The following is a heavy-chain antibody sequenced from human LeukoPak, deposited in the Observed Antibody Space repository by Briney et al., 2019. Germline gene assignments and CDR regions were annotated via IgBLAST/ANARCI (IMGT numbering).Heavy chain of an antibody. Sequence: GRSLRLSCAASGFTFDDYAMHWVRQAPGKGLEWVSGISWNSGSIGYADSVKGRFTISRDNAKNSLYLQMNSLRAEDMALYYCAKGGGKYSSSPFDYWGQGTLVTVSS. D-gene: IGHD6-6*01. CDR3: AKGGGKYSSSPFDY. CDR2: ISWNSGSI. J-gene: IGHJ4*02. V-gene: IGHV3-9*03. CDR1: GFTFDDYA.